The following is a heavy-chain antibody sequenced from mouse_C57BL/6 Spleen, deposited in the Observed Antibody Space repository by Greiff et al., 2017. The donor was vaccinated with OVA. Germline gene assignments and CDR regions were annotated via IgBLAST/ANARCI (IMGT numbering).Heavy chain of an antibody. V-gene: IGHV5-17*01. CDR1: GFTFSDYG. CDR2: ISSGSSTI. Sequence: DVMLVESGGGLVKPGGSLKLSCAASGFTFSDYGMHWVRQAPEKGLEWVAYISSGSSTIYYADTVKGRFTISRDNAKNTLFLQMTSLRSEDTAMYYCARDTTVVATSTFDYWGQGTTLTVSS. D-gene: IGHD1-1*01. CDR3: ARDTTVVATSTFDY. J-gene: IGHJ2*01.